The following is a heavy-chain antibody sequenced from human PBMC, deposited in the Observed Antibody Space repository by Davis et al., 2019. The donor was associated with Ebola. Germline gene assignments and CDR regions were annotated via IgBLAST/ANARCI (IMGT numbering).Heavy chain of an antibody. CDR1: GYSFTSYW. V-gene: IGHV5-51*01. CDR3: ARFIREMATIRGSYYGMDV. CDR2: IYPGDSDT. Sequence: GESLKISCKGSGYSFTSYWIGWVRQMPGKGLEWMGLIYPGDSDTRYSPSFQGQVTISADKSISTAYLQWSSLKASDTAMYYCARFIREMATIRGSYYGMDVWGQGTTVTVSS. J-gene: IGHJ6*02. D-gene: IGHD5-24*01.